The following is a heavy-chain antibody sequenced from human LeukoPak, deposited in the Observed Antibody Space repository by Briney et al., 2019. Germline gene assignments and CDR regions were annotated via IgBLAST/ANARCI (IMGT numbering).Heavy chain of an antibody. CDR1: GYTFTSYD. Sequence: ASVKVSCKASGYTFTSYDINWVRQATGQGLEWMGWMNPNSGNTGYAQKFQGRVTITRNTSISTAYMELSSLRSEDTTVYYCARGDSGGWYLLARDYYMDVWGKGTTVTVSS. J-gene: IGHJ6*03. D-gene: IGHD6-19*01. CDR2: MNPNSGNT. V-gene: IGHV1-8*03. CDR3: ARGDSGGWYLLARDYYMDV.